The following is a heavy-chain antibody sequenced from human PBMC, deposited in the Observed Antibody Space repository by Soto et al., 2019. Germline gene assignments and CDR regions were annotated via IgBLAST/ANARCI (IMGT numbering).Heavy chain of an antibody. V-gene: IGHV3-48*02. CDR3: ARDLPQTQYGSGSPFFDY. Sequence: GWSLRLSCAASVFTFSSYSMNWFRQAPGKGLEWVSYISSSSSTIYYADSVKGRFTISRDNAKNSLYLQMNSLRDEDTAVYYCARDLPQTQYGSGSPFFDYWGQGTLVTVSS. CDR1: VFTFSSYS. J-gene: IGHJ4*02. CDR2: ISSSSSTI. D-gene: IGHD3-10*01.